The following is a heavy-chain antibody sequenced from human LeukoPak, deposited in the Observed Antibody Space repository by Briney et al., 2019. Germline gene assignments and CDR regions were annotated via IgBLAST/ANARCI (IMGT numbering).Heavy chain of an antibody. CDR3: ARGNCDILTGYYLFWFDP. J-gene: IGHJ5*02. CDR2: INTSGST. CDR1: GGSISSYY. V-gene: IGHV4-4*07. Sequence: SSETLSLTCTVSGGSISSYYWSWIRQPAGKGLEWIGRINTSGSTNYNPSLKSRVTMSVDTSKNQFSLKLSSVTAADTAVYYCARGNCDILTGYYLFWFDPWGQGTLVTVSS. D-gene: IGHD3-9*01.